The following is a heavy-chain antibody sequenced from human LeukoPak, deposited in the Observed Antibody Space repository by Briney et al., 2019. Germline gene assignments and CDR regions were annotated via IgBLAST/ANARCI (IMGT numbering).Heavy chain of an antibody. D-gene: IGHD6-13*01. Sequence: GGSLRLSCAASGFTFSRYSLNWVRQAPGKGLEWVSSISSRSNYIYYADSVKGRFTISRDNAKNSLYLQMNSLRAEDTAVYYCARSPRGGSSWYAFDIWGQGTMVTVSS. V-gene: IGHV3-21*01. J-gene: IGHJ3*02. CDR3: ARSPRGGSSWYAFDI. CDR2: ISSRSNYI. CDR1: GFTFSRYS.